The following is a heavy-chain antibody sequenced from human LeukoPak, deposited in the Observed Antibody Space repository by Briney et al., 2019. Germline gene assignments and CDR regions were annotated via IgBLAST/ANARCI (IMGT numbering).Heavy chain of an antibody. J-gene: IGHJ2*01. D-gene: IGHD3-22*01. CDR2: INYSGST. CDR1: GGSFSGYY. V-gene: IGHV4-34*01. CDR3: ARGRTTYYYDSSRYWYFDL. Sequence: SETLSLTCAVHGGSFSGYYWSWIRQPPGKGLEWIGEINYSGSTNYNPSLKSRVTISVDTSKNQFSLKLSSVTAADTAVYYCARGRTTYYYDSSRYWYFDLWGRGTLVTVSS.